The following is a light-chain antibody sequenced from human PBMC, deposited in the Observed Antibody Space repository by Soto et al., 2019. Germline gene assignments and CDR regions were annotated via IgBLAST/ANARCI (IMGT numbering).Light chain of an antibody. CDR2: EVT. CDR3: SSNTSGSTRV. J-gene: IGLJ1*01. Sequence: QSALTQPASVSGSPGQSITISCTGTSSDIGGYDYVSWYQQHPDKAPKLMIYEVTNRPSGVSNRFSGSKSGNTASLTISGLQAEDEADYYCSSNTSGSTRVFGTGTKLTVL. V-gene: IGLV2-14*01. CDR1: SSDIGGYDY.